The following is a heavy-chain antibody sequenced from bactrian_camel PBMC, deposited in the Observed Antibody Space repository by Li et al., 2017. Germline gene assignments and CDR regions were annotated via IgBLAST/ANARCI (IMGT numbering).Heavy chain of an antibody. D-gene: IGHD4*01. Sequence: QVQLVESGGGSVQAGGSLRLSCAASEATYSLYCMAWFRQVPGKAREFIAYAFSRGNAQYSDSVKDRFTISKDVRKNTMYLQMNNLKPEDSGMYYCASEPDYLSPNNCRARISDSQRHGQGTQVTVS. V-gene: IGHV3S53*01. CDR1: EATYSLYC. J-gene: IGHJ4*01. CDR2: AFSRGNA.